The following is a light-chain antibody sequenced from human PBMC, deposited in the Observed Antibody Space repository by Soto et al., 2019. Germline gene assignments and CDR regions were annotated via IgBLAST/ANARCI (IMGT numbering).Light chain of an antibody. CDR1: QSISTF. V-gene: IGKV1-39*02. J-gene: IGKJ1*01. CDR3: QEYIQWPPGM. CDR2: AAS. Sequence: DIHMTQSPSFLSASAGHIFTIFCRASQSISTFLHWYQQKPVKAPRLLIYAASSLQSGVPSRFSGSGSATEFTLPISSLQPPDFAAYYCQEYIQWPPGMFGPGTQVDIK.